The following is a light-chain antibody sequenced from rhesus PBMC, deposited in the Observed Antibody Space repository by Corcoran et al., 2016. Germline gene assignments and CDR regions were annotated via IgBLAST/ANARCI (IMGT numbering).Light chain of an antibody. Sequence: DIQMTQSPSSLSASVGDRVTITCRASENVNNYLNWYQQKPGKAPKLLIYKASTLQSGVPSRFRGSGSGTDYPFTISSLQPEDVATYYCQHGYGTPYSFGQGTKVEIK. CDR2: KAS. J-gene: IGKJ2*01. V-gene: IGKV1-74*01. CDR1: ENVNNY. CDR3: QHGYGTPYS.